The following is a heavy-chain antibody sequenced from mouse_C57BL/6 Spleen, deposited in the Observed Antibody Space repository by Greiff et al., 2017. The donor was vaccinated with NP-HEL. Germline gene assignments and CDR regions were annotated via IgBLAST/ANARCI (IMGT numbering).Heavy chain of an antibody. J-gene: IGHJ2*01. V-gene: IGHV1-82*01. Sequence: QFQLQQPGPELVKPGASVKISCKASGYAFSSSWMNWVKQRPGKGLEWIGMIYPGDGDTNYNGKFKGKATLTADKSSSTAYMQLSSLTSEDSAVYCCGRWGDYDYFDYWGQGTTLTVSS. CDR3: GRWGDYDYFDY. CDR2: IYPGDGDT. CDR1: GYAFSSSW. D-gene: IGHD2-4*01.